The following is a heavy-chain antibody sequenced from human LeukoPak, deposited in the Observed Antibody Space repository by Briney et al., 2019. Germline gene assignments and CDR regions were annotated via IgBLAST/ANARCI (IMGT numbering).Heavy chain of an antibody. D-gene: IGHD3-22*01. CDR3: ARSNPPYYDSSGLNWFDP. CDR2: ISTSSSTI. Sequence: PGGSLRLSCAASGFTFSSYSMNWVRQAPGKGLEWVSYISTSSSTIYYADSVKGRFTISRDNAKNSLYLQMNSLRAEDTAVYYCARSNPPYYDSSGLNWFDPWGQGTLVTVSS. V-gene: IGHV3-48*01. CDR1: GFTFSSYS. J-gene: IGHJ5*02.